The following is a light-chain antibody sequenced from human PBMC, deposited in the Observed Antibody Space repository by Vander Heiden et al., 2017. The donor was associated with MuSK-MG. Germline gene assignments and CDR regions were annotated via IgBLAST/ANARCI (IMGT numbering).Light chain of an antibody. Sequence: SVLTHPPSVSEAPWQRVTITCSGSSSNIGKNAVNWYQHLPGRAPKVLVYDDDLGPSGVPARFSASKSGTSASLAISGVQAEDEAEYYCQMWDYRINGEVFGRGTTLTVL. V-gene: IGLV1-36*01. CDR3: QMWDYRINGEV. CDR1: SSNIGKNA. J-gene: IGLJ2*01. CDR2: DDD.